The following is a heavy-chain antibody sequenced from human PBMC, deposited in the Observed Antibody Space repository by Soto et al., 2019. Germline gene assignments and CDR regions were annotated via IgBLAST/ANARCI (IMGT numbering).Heavy chain of an antibody. Sequence: TSETLSLTCTVSGDSVTSVSDYWSWIRQPPGKGLEWIGYIYYSGSADYNPSLGSRVTISIDTSKNQFSLKLTSVTAADTAVYYCARGVGFGYYYYHMDLWGQGTTVTVSS. CDR3: ARGVGFGYYYYHMDL. CDR1: GDSVTSVSDY. CDR2: IYYSGSA. J-gene: IGHJ6*02. V-gene: IGHV4-61*01. D-gene: IGHD3-10*01.